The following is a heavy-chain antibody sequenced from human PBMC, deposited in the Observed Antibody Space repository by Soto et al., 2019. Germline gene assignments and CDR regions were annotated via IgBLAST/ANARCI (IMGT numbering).Heavy chain of an antibody. V-gene: IGHV4-59*01. CDR2: ISDSGSS. D-gene: IGHD6-25*01. Sequence: SETLSLTCTVSGGSISDSSWIWIRQSPGKGLEWIAFISDSGSSNYKPSLKSRVVMSIDTSKNLFSLKLSSVTAADTAVYYCAKKSAAFWLDPWGQGTLVTVSS. CDR1: GGSISDSS. J-gene: IGHJ5*02. CDR3: AKKSAAFWLDP.